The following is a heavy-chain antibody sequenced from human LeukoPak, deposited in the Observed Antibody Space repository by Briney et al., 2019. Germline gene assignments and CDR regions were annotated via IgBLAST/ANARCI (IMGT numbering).Heavy chain of an antibody. J-gene: IGHJ4*02. CDR2: IYSGGTT. Sequence: GGSLRLSCAASGFTVSSNYMNWVRQAPGKGLEWVSVIYSGGTTYYADSVKGRVTISRDNSKNTLYLQMNSLRVEDTAVYYCARGAITMARAWEFDYWGQGTRVTVSS. D-gene: IGHD3-10*01. CDR3: ARGAITMARAWEFDY. CDR1: GFTVSSNY. V-gene: IGHV3-66*01.